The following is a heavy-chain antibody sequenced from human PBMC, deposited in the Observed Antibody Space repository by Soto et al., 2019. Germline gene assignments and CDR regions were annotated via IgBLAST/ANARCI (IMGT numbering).Heavy chain of an antibody. CDR1: GVTFSTYT. J-gene: IGHJ4*02. V-gene: IGHV3-23*01. CDR2: ISGGGGST. Sequence: GGSLRLSCAASGVTFSTYTLSWVRQAPGKGLEWVSTISGGGGSTYYADSAKGRFTISRDNSKNTMYLQMNSLRAEDTAVYYCAKVTDDQWGQGTLVTVSS. CDR3: AKVTDDQ.